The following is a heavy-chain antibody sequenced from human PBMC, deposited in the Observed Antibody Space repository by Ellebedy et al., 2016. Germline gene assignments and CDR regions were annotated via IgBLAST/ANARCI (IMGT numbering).Heavy chain of an antibody. V-gene: IGHV4-34*01. J-gene: IGHJ4*02. CDR3: ARGGGTESYDSRGYYYYFRY. CDR2: VNHSGST. CDR1: GGSFSGYY. Sequence: SETLSLTCAVYGGSFSGYYWSWIRQPPGKGLEFVGEVNHSGSTIYNPSLKSRVTVSVDTSKKQFSLQLTSMTAADTAVYYCARGGGTESYDSRGYYYYFRYWGQGTLVTVSS. D-gene: IGHD3-22*01.